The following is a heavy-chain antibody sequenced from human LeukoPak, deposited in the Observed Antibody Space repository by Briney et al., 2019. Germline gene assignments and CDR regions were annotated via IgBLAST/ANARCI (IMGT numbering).Heavy chain of an antibody. V-gene: IGHV3-21*01. CDR3: ARDVRSNNWFDP. CDR1: GFTFSSYS. D-gene: IGHD1-26*01. J-gene: IGHJ5*02. CDR2: ISSSSSYI. Sequence: GGSLRLSCAASGFTFSSYSMNWVRQAPGKGLEWVSSISSSSSYIYYADSVKGRFTISRDNAKNSLYLQMNSLRAEDTAVYCCARDVRSNNWFDPWGQGTLVTVSS.